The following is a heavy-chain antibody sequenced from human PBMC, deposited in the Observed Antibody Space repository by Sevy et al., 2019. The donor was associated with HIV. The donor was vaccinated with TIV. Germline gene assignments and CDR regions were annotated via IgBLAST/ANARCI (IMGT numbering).Heavy chain of an antibody. CDR2: ISWNRGNI. V-gene: IGHV3-9*01. J-gene: IGHJ6*02. CDR3: AKDLRRGCDGINCYSYYFYIYGLDV. D-gene: IGHD2-21*02. CDR1: GFAFHDHA. Sequence: GGSLRLSCTASGFAFHDHAMHWVRQVPGKGLEWVAGISWNRGNIGYGDSVKGRFTISRDNAKQSVYLDMNGLRPDDTATYYGAKDLRRGCDGINCYSYYFYIYGLDVWGQGTTVTVSS.